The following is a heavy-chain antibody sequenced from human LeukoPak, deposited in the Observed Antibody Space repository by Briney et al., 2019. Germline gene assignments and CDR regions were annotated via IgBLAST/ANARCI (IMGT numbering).Heavy chain of an antibody. D-gene: IGHD3-22*01. CDR3: AIEYYYDSSGYSRSGYYYYMDV. CDR1: GFSFSSYS. Sequence: GGSLRLSCAASGFSFSSYSMNWVRQAPGKGLEWVSSISSSSSYIYYADSVKGRFTISRDNAKNSLYLQMNSLRAEDTAVYYCAIEYYYDSSGYSRSGYYYYMDVWGKGTTVTVSS. J-gene: IGHJ6*03. CDR2: ISSSSSYI. V-gene: IGHV3-21*01.